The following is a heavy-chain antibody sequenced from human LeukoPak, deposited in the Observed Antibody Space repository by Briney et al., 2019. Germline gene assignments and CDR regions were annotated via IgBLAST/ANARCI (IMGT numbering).Heavy chain of an antibody. CDR2: IRYDGSNN. Sequence: GGSLRLSCAASGFTFSSYGIHWVRQAPGKGLEWVAFIRYDGSNNYYADSVKGRFTISRDNSKNTLYLQMNSLRAEDTAVYYCARVSIVVVVAALWDYWGQGTLVTVSS. V-gene: IGHV3-30*02. J-gene: IGHJ4*02. CDR3: ARVSIVVVVAALWDY. CDR1: GFTFSSYG. D-gene: IGHD2-15*01.